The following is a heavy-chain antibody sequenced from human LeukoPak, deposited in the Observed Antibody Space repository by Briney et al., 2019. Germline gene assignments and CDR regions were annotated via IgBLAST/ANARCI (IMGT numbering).Heavy chain of an antibody. Sequence: SETLSLTCTVSGGSISSYYWSWIRQPAGKGREWIGRIYTSGSTNYNPSLKSRVTMSVDTSKSQFSLKLSSVTAADTAVYYCARDGGTVTTPGTDWFEPWGQGTLVTVSS. J-gene: IGHJ5*02. CDR3: ARDGGTVTTPGTDWFEP. CDR1: GGSISSYY. D-gene: IGHD4-17*01. V-gene: IGHV4-4*07. CDR2: IYTSGST.